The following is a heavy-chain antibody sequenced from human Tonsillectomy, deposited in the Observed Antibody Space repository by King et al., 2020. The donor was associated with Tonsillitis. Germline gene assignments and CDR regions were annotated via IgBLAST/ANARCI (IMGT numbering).Heavy chain of an antibody. CDR2: ISYDASNK. V-gene: IGHV3-30*18. CDR1: GFSFNSYA. J-gene: IGHJ6*02. CDR3: VKDRDSGYGGGRGKYFYYAMDV. Sequence: VQLVESGGGVVQPGGSLRLSCAASGFSFNSYAIHWVRQAPGKGLEWVAVISYDASNKYYGPSVKGRFTISRDNSKNTVSLQMSSLRAEDTAVFYCVKDRDSGYGGGRGKYFYYAMDVWGQGTTVTVSS. D-gene: IGHD5-12*01.